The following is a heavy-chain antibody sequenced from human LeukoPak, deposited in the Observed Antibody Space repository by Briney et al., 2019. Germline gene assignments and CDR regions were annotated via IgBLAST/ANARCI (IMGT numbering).Heavy chain of an antibody. CDR2: ISRSSSTI. CDR3: ARGGYCSSTTCSNWFFDL. CDR1: GGSFSSYS. D-gene: IGHD2-2*01. V-gene: IGHV3-48*02. J-gene: IGHJ2*01. Sequence: PSETLSLTCAVYGGSFSSYSMNWVRQAPGKGLEWVSYISRSSSTIYYADSVKGRFTISRDNAQSSLYLQMNSLRDEDTAVYYCARGGYCSSTTCSNWFFDLWGRGTLVTVSS.